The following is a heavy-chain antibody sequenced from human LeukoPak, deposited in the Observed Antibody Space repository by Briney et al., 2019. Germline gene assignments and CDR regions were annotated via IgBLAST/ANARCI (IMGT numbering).Heavy chain of an antibody. D-gene: IGHD2-21*01. V-gene: IGHV3-23*01. Sequence: GGSLRLSCAASGFTFSSYAMSWVRKAPGKGLEWVSAISGSGGSTYYADSVKGRFTISRDNSKNTLYLQMNSLRAEDTAVYYCAKDPLAYCGGDCYSDYWGRGTLVTVSP. J-gene: IGHJ4*02. CDR3: AKDPLAYCGGDCYSDY. CDR2: ISGSGGST. CDR1: GFTFSSYA.